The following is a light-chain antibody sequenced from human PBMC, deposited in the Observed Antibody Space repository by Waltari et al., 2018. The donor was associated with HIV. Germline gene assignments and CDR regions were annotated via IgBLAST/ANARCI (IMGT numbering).Light chain of an antibody. Sequence: MTQSPATLSVSPGERATLSCRASQSVSSNLAWYQQKPGQAPRLLIYGASTRVTSIPARFSGSGSGTEFTLTISSLQSEDFAVYYCQQYNNWPPYTFGQGTKVEIK. CDR3: QQYNNWPPYT. J-gene: IGKJ2*01. CDR1: QSVSSN. CDR2: GAS. V-gene: IGKV3-15*01.